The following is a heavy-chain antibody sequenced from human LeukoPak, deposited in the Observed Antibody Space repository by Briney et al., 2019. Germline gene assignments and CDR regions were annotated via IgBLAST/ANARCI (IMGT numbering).Heavy chain of an antibody. CDR3: ARGELYGDYDRAGPFDY. V-gene: IGHV3-23*01. J-gene: IGHJ4*02. CDR1: GFTFNSYA. D-gene: IGHD4-17*01. CDR2: IIGSGGGT. Sequence: PGGSLRLSCAASGFTFNSYAMSWVRQAPEKGLEWVATIIGSGGGTYYADSVKGRFTISRDDSKNTLYLQMNRLRAEDTAVYYCARGELYGDYDRAGPFDYWGQGTLVTVSS.